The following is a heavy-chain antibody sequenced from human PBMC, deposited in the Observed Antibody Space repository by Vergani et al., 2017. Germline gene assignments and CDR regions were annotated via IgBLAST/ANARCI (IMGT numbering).Heavy chain of an antibody. CDR2: IYYSGTT. D-gene: IGHD5-12*01. Sequence: QLQLQESGPGLVTPSETLSLTCTVSGGSISSSSYYWGWIRQPPGKGLDWIGSIYYSGTTYYNPSLQSRVTISVDTSKNRFSLKVSSVTAADTAVYYCARLLVDMEAFDIWGQGTMVTVSS. CDR3: ARLLVDMEAFDI. V-gene: IGHV4-39*01. J-gene: IGHJ3*02. CDR1: GGSISSSSYY.